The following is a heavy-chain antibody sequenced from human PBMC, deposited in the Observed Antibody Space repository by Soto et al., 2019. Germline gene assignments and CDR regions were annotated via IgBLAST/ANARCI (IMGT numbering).Heavy chain of an antibody. CDR3: ARLKTLRIIDGDYNGMRV. CDR1: GFTFNIYT. CDR2: IRSSGNYI. D-gene: IGHD3-16*01. J-gene: IGHJ6*01. Sequence: EGHLVESGGGLVKPGGSRILSCAASGFTFNIYTMNWVRQAPGKGREWVSSIRSSGNYIYYADSMKGRFTVSKDNANNLLFLLIDSQRAEETAVYYCARLKTLRIIDGDYNGMRVWGQGNTVTVSS. V-gene: IGHV3-21*01.